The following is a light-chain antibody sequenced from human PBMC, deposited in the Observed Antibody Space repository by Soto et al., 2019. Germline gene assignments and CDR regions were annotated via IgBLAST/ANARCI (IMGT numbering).Light chain of an antibody. Sequence: QSALTQPASVSGSPGQSITISCTGTSSDVGGYNYVSWYQQHPGKAPKLMIYDVSNRPSGVSNRFSGSKSGNTASLTIYGLQAEDEADYYCSSYTISTLVVFGGGTKLTVL. CDR2: DVS. J-gene: IGLJ2*01. CDR1: SSDVGGYNY. CDR3: SSYTISTLVV. V-gene: IGLV2-14*01.